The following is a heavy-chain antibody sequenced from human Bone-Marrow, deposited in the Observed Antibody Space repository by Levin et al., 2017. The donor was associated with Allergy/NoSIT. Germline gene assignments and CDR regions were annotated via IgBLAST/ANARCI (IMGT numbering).Heavy chain of an antibody. D-gene: IGHD4-11*01. CDR2: ISYDGSNK. CDR1: GFTFSSYA. CDR3: ARNLYSNYVGSSGSYYGMDV. J-gene: IGHJ6*02. V-gene: IGHV3-30-3*01. Sequence: GSLRLSCAASGFTFSSYAMHWVRQAPGKGLEWVAVISYDGSNKYYADSVKGRFTISRDNSKNTLYLQMNSLRAEDTAVYYCARNLYSNYVGSSGSYYGMDVWGQGTTVTVSS.